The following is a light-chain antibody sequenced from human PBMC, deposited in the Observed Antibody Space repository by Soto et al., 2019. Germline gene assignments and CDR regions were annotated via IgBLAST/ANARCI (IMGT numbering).Light chain of an antibody. CDR1: SSNIGSNY. J-gene: IGLJ1*01. CDR2: RNN. Sequence: QSVLTHPLSGYGAPGQRVPISCSGSSSNIGSNYVHWYQQLPGTAPKLLIHRNNQRPSGVPDRFSGSKSGTSASLAISGLRSEDEADYYCAAWGDSLSGYVFGTGTKVTVL. V-gene: IGLV1-47*01. CDR3: AAWGDSLSGYV.